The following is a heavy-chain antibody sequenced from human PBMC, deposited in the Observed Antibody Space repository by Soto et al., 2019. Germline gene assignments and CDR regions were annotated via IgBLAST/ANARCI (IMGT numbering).Heavy chain of an antibody. CDR2: LDGAGGST. Sequence: PGGSLRLSCLASGFTFSXFAMTWVRHVLGRGLEWVASLDGAGGSTYYAESVRGRFSISRDNSQNTLFWQMKRLTVDDTAIYYCAAPRDEYGSGVSWFTYGMDIWGQGTTVTVSS. CDR1: GFTFSXFA. V-gene: IGHV3-23*01. D-gene: IGHD3-10*01. J-gene: IGHJ6*02. CDR3: AAPRDEYGSGVSWFTYGMDI.